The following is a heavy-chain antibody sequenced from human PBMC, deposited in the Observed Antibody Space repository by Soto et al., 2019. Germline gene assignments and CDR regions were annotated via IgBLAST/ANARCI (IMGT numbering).Heavy chain of an antibody. J-gene: IGHJ6*02. CDR2: MYHSGIT. CDR3: ARSMYSTSAQLYYGMDV. CDR1: GYSIRSGYF. D-gene: IGHD6-6*01. V-gene: IGHV4-38-2*01. Sequence: SETLSLTCAVSGYSIRSGYFWGWIRQPPGKGLEWIGSMYHSGITYYNLSPKSRVTISVDTSKNQLSLKLSSATAADTAVYYCARSMYSTSAQLYYGMDVWGQGTTVTVSS.